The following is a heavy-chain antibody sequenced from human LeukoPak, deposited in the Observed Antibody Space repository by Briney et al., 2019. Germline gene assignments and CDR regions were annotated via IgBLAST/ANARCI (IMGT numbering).Heavy chain of an antibody. J-gene: IGHJ4*02. D-gene: IGHD3-10*01. CDR3: ARSGVATCHY. V-gene: IGHV3-23*01. Sequence: GGSLRLSCQASGFTFSDYAMSWVRQAPGKGLEWVSSINPDGGSFFADSVKGRCTISRDDSRSVVYLQMNTLSAEDTAVYYCARSGVATCHYWGQGILVAVSS. CDR2: INPDGGS. CDR1: GFTFSDYA.